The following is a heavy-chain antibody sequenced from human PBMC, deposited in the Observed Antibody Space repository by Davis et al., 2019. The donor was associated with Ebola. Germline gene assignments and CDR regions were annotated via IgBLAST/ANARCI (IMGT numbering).Heavy chain of an antibody. V-gene: IGHV1-8*01. D-gene: IGHD2-15*01. Sequence: ASVKVSCKASGYTFTSYDINWVRQATGQGLEWMGWMNPNSGNTGYAQKFQGRVTMTRNTSISTAYMELSSLRSEDTAVYYCARLIVGYCSGGSCYSGWFDPWGQGTLVTVSS. CDR2: MNPNSGNT. CDR1: GYTFTSYD. J-gene: IGHJ5*02. CDR3: ARLIVGYCSGGSCYSGWFDP.